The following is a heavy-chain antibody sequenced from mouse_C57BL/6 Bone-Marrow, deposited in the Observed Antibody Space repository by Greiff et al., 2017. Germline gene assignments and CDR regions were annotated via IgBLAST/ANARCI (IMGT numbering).Heavy chain of an antibody. CDR1: GYTFTSYG. CDR3: ARPYYYGSSQSFYAMDY. Sequence: QVHVKQSGAELARPGASVKLSCKASGYTFTSYGISWVKQRTGQGLEWIGEIYPRSGNTYYNEKFKGKATLTADKSSSTAYMELRSLTSEDSAVYFCARPYYYGSSQSFYAMDYWGQGTSVTVSS. D-gene: IGHD1-1*01. CDR2: IYPRSGNT. J-gene: IGHJ4*01. V-gene: IGHV1-81*01.